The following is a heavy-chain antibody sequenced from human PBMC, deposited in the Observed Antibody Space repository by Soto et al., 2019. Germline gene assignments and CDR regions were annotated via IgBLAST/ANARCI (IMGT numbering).Heavy chain of an antibody. D-gene: IGHD2-15*01. J-gene: IGHJ6*02. CDR1: GFSVSNAW. CDR3: TTGSVEGF. Sequence: PGGSLRLSCEASGFSVSNAWMNWVRQAPGKGLEWVGRIKTRDEGETTNYAAPVKGRFTISRDDSKNTLYLQMNSLKTEDTAVYYCTTGSVEGFWGQGTTVTAP. CDR2: IKTRDEGETT. V-gene: IGHV3-15*07.